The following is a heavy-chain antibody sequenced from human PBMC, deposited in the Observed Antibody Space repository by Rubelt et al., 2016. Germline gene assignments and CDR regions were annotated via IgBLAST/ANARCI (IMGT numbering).Heavy chain of an antibody. CDR3: ARGRRQWLGIYYFDY. CDR2: INHSGST. Sequence: QVQLQQWGAGLLKPSETLSLTCAVYGGSFSGYYWSWIRQPPGKGLEWIGEINHSGSTNYNPSLNGRGTISGETSKNQFALRLGSVTAADTAVYYCARGRRQWLGIYYFDYWGQGTLVTVSS. D-gene: IGHD6-19*01. J-gene: IGHJ4*02. V-gene: IGHV4-34*01. CDR1: GGSFSGYY.